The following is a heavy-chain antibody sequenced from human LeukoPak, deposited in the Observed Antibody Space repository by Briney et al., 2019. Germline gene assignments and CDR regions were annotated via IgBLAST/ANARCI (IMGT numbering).Heavy chain of an antibody. CDR1: GFTFSSYA. CDR3: ARVFARWYYFDY. CDR2: ISYDGSNK. Sequence: GGSLRLSCAASGFTFSSYATHWVRQAPGKGLEWVAVISYDGSNKYYADSVKGRFTISRGNSKNTLYLQMDSLRAEDTAVYYCARVFARWYYFDYWGQGTLVTVSS. D-gene: IGHD4-23*01. J-gene: IGHJ4*02. V-gene: IGHV3-30-3*01.